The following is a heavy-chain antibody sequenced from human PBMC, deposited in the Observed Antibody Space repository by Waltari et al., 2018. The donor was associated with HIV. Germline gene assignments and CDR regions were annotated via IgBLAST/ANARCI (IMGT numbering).Heavy chain of an antibody. CDR3: ARGPEYCSSTSCYPGYFQH. V-gene: IGHV4-38-2*01. D-gene: IGHD2-2*01. Sequence: QVQLQESGPGLVKPSETLSLTCAVSGYSISSGYYWGWIRQPPGTGLEWIGSIYHSGSTYYNPSLKSRVTISVDTSKNQFSLKLSSVTAADTAVYYCARGPEYCSSTSCYPGYFQHWGQGTLVTVSS. CDR2: IYHSGST. J-gene: IGHJ1*01. CDR1: GYSISSGYY.